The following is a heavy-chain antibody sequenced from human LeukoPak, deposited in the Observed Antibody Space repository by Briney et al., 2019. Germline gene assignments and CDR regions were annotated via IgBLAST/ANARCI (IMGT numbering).Heavy chain of an antibody. CDR1: GFTFSNYA. CDR3: ARTRSCSSTSCYIDY. D-gene: IGHD2-2*02. Sequence: GGSLRLSCAASGFTFSNYALSWVRQAPGRGLDWVSLITHNGGRTYYADSVKGRFTVSRDNSKNTLYLQMNSLRAEDTAVYYCARTRSCSSTSCYIDYWGQGTLVTVSS. V-gene: IGHV3-23*01. J-gene: IGHJ4*02. CDR2: ITHNGGRT.